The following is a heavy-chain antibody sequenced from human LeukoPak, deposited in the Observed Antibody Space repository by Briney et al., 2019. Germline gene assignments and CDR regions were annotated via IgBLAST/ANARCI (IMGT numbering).Heavy chain of an antibody. CDR2: INPNTGDT. CDR1: GYTFTGYY. J-gene: IGHJ4*02. V-gene: IGHV1-2*02. Sequence: ASVKVSCKASGYTFTGYYMHWLRQAPGQRLEWMGWINPNTGDTNYAQKFQGRVTMTRDTSISTAYMELSRLTSDDTAVYYCARESSSSTWSFHYGDQGTLVTVS. CDR3: ARESSSSTWSFHY. D-gene: IGHD6-13*01.